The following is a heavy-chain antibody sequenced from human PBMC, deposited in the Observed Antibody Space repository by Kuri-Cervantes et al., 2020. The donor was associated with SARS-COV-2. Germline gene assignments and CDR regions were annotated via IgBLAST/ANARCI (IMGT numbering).Heavy chain of an antibody. CDR1: GYSISSGYY. J-gene: IGHJ3*02. V-gene: IGHV4-38-2*02. D-gene: IGHD2-2*01. Sequence: SETLSLSCTVSGYSISSGYYWGWIRQPPGKGLEWIGSIYYSGSTYYNPSLKSRVTISVDTSKNQSSLKLSSVTAADTAVYYCARGGGYQLLSDDAFDIWGQGTMVTVSS. CDR2: IYYSGST. CDR3: ARGGGYQLLSDDAFDI.